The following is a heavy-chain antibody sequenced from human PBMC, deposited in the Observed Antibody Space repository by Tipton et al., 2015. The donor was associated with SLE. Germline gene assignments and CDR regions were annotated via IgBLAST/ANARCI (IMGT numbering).Heavy chain of an antibody. CDR3: ARGGAGYPAAFDP. Sequence: LRLSCAVSGYSISSGYYWGWIRQPPGKGLEWIGSIYHSGSTNYNPSLKSRVTISVDTSKNQFSLKLSSVTAADTAVYYCARGGAGYPAAFDPWGRGTLVTVSS. CDR1: GYSISSGYY. CDR2: IYHSGST. V-gene: IGHV4-38-2*01. D-gene: IGHD5-12*01. J-gene: IGHJ5*02.